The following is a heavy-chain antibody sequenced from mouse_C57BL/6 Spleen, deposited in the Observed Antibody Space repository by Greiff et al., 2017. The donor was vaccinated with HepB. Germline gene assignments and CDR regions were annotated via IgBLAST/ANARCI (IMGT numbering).Heavy chain of an antibody. Sequence: DVKLVESGGGLVQPKGSLKLSCAASGFSFNTYAMNWVRQAPGKGLEWVARIRSKSNNYATYYADSVKDRFTISRDDSESMLYLQMNNVKTEDTAMYYCVRHGLRGGYFDVWGTGTTVTVSS. V-gene: IGHV10-1*01. CDR3: VRHGLRGGYFDV. CDR2: IRSKSNNYAT. D-gene: IGHD1-1*01. J-gene: IGHJ1*03. CDR1: GFSFNTYA.